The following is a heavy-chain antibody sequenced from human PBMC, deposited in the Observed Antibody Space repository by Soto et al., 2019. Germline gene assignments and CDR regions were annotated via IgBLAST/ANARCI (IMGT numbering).Heavy chain of an antibody. Sequence: GGSLRLSCAASGFTFSSYRMNWVRQAPGKGLEWVSSISSSSSYIYYAYSVKGRFTISRDNAKNSLYLQMNSLRAEDTAVYYCARDYGSSWTLDYWGQGTLVTVSS. CDR3: ARDYGSSWTLDY. V-gene: IGHV3-21*01. CDR2: ISSSSSYI. CDR1: GFTFSSYR. D-gene: IGHD6-13*01. J-gene: IGHJ4*02.